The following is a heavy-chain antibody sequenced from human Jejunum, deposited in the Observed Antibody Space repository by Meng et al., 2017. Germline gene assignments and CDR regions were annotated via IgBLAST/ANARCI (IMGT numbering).Heavy chain of an antibody. CDR1: GGTLTAFA. D-gene: IGHD2-2*01. V-gene: IGHV1-69*01. J-gene: IGHJ4*02. CDR3: ARGGVSYQLLTRLTF. Sequence: GELGPSGGEVKKPGSPVKASCKASGGTLTAFAFSWVRQAPGQGLEWMGGIFPYLGTAKYAQKFQGRVTITADESTSTAYMELSSLRSDDTAVYYCARGGVSYQLLTRLTFWGQGTLVTVSS. CDR2: IFPYLGTA.